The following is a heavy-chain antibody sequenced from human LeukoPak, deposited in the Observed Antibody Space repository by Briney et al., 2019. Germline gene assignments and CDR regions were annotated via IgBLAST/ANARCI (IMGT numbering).Heavy chain of an antibody. CDR2: IYTSGST. CDR1: GGSISSYY. CDR3: ATRRYCSSTSCYYWFDP. J-gene: IGHJ5*02. Sequence: PSETLSLTCTVSGGSISSYYWSWIRQPAGEGLERIGRIYTSGSTNYNPSLKSRVTMSVDTSKNQFSLKLSSVTAADTAVYYCATRRYCSSTSCYYWFDPWGQGTLVTVSS. D-gene: IGHD2-2*01. V-gene: IGHV4-4*07.